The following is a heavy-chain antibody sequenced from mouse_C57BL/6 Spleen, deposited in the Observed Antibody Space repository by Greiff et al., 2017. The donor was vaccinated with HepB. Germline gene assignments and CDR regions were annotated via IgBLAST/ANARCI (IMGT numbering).Heavy chain of an antibody. Sequence: QVQLQQSGAELARPGASVKMSCKASGYTFTSYTMHWVKQRPGQGLEWIGYINPSSGYTKYNQKFKDKATLTADKSSSTAYMQLSSLTSEDSAVYYCARADYGNSFDYWGQGTTLTVSS. J-gene: IGHJ2*01. CDR1: GYTFTSYT. CDR3: ARADYGNSFDY. CDR2: INPSSGYT. D-gene: IGHD2-1*01. V-gene: IGHV1-4*01.